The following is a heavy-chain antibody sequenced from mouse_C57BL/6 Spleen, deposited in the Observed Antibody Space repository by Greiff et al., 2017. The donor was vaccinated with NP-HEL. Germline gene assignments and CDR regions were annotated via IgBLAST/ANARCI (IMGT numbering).Heavy chain of an antibody. CDR1: GFSLTSYG. D-gene: IGHD2-4*01. V-gene: IGHV2-5*01. CDR2: IWRGGST. CDR3: AKKGDYDYPYAMDY. J-gene: IGHJ4*01. Sequence: VQLQQSGPGLVQPSQSLSITCTVSGFSLTSYGVHWVRQSPGKGLEWLGVIWRGGSTDYNAAFMSRLSITKDNSKSQVFFKMNSLQADDTAIYYCAKKGDYDYPYAMDYWGQGTSVTVSS.